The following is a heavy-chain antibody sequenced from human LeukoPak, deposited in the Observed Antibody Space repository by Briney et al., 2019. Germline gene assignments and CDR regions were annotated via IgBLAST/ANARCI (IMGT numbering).Heavy chain of an antibody. J-gene: IGHJ6*03. CDR3: ASPSGRVPAPHNPLSYSTRDV. D-gene: IGHD2-2*01. CDR2: IIPIFGTA. V-gene: IGHV1-69*05. CDR1: GGTFSSYA. Sequence: ASVKVSCKASGGTFSSYAISWVRQAPGQGLEWMGGIIPIFGTANYAQKFQGRVTITTDESTSTAYMELSSLRSEDTAVYYCASPSGRVPAPHNPLSYSTRDVWEKGTTVTVSS.